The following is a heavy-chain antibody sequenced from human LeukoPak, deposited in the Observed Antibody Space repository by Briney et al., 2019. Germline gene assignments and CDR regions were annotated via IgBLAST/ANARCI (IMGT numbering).Heavy chain of an antibody. Sequence: SETLSLTCTVSGGSISSYYWRWIRQPPGNGLEWIGYIYYSGSTNYNPSLKSRVTISVDTSKNQFSLKLSSVTAADTAVYYCARLGYYHSSLIDYWGQGILVTVSS. CDR2: IYYSGST. V-gene: IGHV4-59*08. CDR3: ARLGYYHSSLIDY. J-gene: IGHJ4*02. CDR1: GGSISSYY. D-gene: IGHD3-22*01.